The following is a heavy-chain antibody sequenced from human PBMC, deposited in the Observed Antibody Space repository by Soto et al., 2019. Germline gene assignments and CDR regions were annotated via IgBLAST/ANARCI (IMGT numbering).Heavy chain of an antibody. J-gene: IGHJ6*02. CDR2: ISAYNGNT. CDR3: ARDRPGWELWYYYYGMDV. V-gene: IGHV1-18*01. D-gene: IGHD3-16*01. Sequence: GASVKVSCKASGYTFTSYGISWVRQAPGQGLEWMGWISAYNGNTNYAQKLQGRVTMTTDTSTSTAYMELRSLRSDDTAVYYCARDRPGWELWYYYYGMDVWGQGTTVTVS. CDR1: GYTFTSYG.